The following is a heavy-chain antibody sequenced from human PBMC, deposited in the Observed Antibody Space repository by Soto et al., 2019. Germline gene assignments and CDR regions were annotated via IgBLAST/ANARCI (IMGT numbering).Heavy chain of an antibody. CDR3: ARDYYYGMDI. CDR2: TYYRYKWYN. V-gene: IGHV6-1*01. J-gene: IGHJ6*02. CDR1: RDRVSSNTAA. Sequence: SQTPSLTRALSRDRVSSNTAALNLIRQSPSRGLEWPGRTYYRYKWYNDYAVSVKSRITIYPDTSKNQFSLQLNSVTPEDTAVYYCARDYYYGMDIWGQGTTVTVSS.